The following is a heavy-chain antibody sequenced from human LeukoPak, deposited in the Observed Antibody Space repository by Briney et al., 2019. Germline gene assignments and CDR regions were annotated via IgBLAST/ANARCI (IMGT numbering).Heavy chain of an antibody. D-gene: IGHD2-2*01. CDR3: ARRDCSSTSCHFDY. V-gene: IGHV5-51*01. J-gene: IGHJ4*02. CDR1: GYSFTSYW. Sequence: GESLKISCKCSGYSFTSYWIGWVRQMPGKGLEWMGIIYPGDSDTRYSPSFQGQVTISADKPISTAYLQWSSLKASDTAMYYCARRDCSSTSCHFDYWGQGTLVTVSS. CDR2: IYPGDSDT.